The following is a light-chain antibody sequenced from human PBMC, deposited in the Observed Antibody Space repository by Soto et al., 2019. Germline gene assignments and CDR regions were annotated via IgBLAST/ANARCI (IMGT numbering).Light chain of an antibody. V-gene: IGLV1-51*01. Sequence: QSVLTQPPSVSAAPGQKVTISCSGSTSNIGNNYVSWYQQLPGTAPKLLIYGSNKRPSGIPDRFSGSKSGTSATLGITGLQTGDEADYYCGTWDSSLSAGVFGGGTKLTVL. CDR1: TSNIGNNY. J-gene: IGLJ2*01. CDR3: GTWDSSLSAGV. CDR2: GSN.